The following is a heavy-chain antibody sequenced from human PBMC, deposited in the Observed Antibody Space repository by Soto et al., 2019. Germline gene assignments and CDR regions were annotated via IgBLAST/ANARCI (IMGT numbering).Heavy chain of an antibody. CDR2: ISGSGSST. D-gene: IGHD6-19*01. Sequence: GGSLRLSCAASGFTFGSYAMSWVRQAPGKGLEWVAAISGSGSSTYYAGSVKGRFTISRDNSKNTLYLQMNSLRAEDTAVYYCAKYGGAVVAFDYWGQGTLVTVSS. CDR1: GFTFGSYA. CDR3: AKYGGAVVAFDY. V-gene: IGHV3-23*01. J-gene: IGHJ4*02.